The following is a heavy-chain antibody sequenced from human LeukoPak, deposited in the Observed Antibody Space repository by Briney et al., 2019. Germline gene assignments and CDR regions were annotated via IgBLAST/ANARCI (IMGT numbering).Heavy chain of an antibody. CDR3: ATFAWSSSGYYYHDAFDI. D-gene: IGHD3-22*01. J-gene: IGHJ3*02. CDR1: GYTFINYG. Sequence: ASVKVSCTASGYTFINYGISWVRQAPGQGLEWMGWISAYNGNTKYAQKFQGRVTMTTDTSTSTAYMEMRSLRSDDTAVYYCATFAWSSSGYYYHDAFDIWGQGTVVTVSS. V-gene: IGHV1-18*01. CDR2: ISAYNGNT.